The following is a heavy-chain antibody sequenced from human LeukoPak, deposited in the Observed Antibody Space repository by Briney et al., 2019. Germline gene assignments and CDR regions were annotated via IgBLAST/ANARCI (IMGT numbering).Heavy chain of an antibody. J-gene: IGHJ4*02. V-gene: IGHV1-18*01. CDR2: ISAYNGNT. CDR1: GYTFTNYG. CDR3: ARGGVPATAIPQFDY. D-gene: IGHD2-2*02. Sequence: GASVKVSCKASGYTFTNYGVSWVRQAPGQGLEWMGWISAYNGNTNYAQKLQGRVTMTTDTSTSTAYMELRSLRSDDTAVYYCARGGVPATAIPQFDYWGLGTLVTVSS.